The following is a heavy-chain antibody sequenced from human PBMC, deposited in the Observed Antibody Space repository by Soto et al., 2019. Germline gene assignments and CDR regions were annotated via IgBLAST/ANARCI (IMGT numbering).Heavy chain of an antibody. D-gene: IGHD2-15*01. CDR3: SRYGFSGSNCWNGFDP. CDR1: GFTFSSYS. Sequence: EVQLVESGGGLVQPGGSLRLSCAASGFTFSSYSMNWVRQAPGKGVEWVSYISSSSTTKYYADSVKGGFTISRDKAKNSLYLQMNSLRAKKTAVYYCSRYGFSGSNCWNGFDPWGQGTLVTGTS. V-gene: IGHV3-48*01. J-gene: IGHJ5*02. CDR2: ISSSSTTK.